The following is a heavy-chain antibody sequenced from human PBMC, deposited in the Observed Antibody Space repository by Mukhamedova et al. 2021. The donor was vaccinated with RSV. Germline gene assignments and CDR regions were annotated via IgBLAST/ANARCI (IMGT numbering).Heavy chain of an antibody. Sequence: QAPGKGLEWVAVISYDGSNKYYADSVKGRFTISRDNSKNTLYLQMNSLRAEDTAVYYCASLPYARGAAGDYWGQGTLVTVSS. D-gene: IGHD2-2*01. CDR2: ISYDGSNK. J-gene: IGHJ4*02. V-gene: IGHV3-30*04. CDR3: ASLPYARGAAGDY.